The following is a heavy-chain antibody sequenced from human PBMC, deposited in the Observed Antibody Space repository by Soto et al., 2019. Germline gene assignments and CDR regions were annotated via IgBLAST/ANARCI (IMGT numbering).Heavy chain of an antibody. CDR1: GFTFSSYG. D-gene: IGHD3-10*01. CDR2: ISYDGSNK. J-gene: IGHJ6*02. V-gene: IGHV3-30*18. CDR3: AKDPESSVTIMAHYYGLYV. Sequence: GGSLRLSCAASGFTFSSYGMHWVRQAPGKGLEWVAVISYDGSNKYYADSVKGRFTISRDNSKNTLYLQMNSLRAEDTAVYYCAKDPESSVTIMAHYYGLYVCGQRTTVTVS.